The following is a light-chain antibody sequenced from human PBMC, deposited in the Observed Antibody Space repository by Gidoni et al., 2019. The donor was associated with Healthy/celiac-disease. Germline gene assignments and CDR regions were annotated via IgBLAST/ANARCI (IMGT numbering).Light chain of an antibody. CDR3: QAWDSSTASWV. Sequence: SYAPTQPPSVSVSPGQTASITCSGDKLGDKYACWYQQKPGQSPVLVIYQDSKRPSGIPERFSGSNSGNTATLTISGTQAMDEADYYCQAWDSSTASWVFGGGTKLTVL. CDR1: KLGDKY. V-gene: IGLV3-1*01. J-gene: IGLJ3*02. CDR2: QDS.